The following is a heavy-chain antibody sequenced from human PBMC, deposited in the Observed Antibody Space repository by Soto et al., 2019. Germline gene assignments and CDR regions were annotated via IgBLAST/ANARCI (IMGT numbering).Heavy chain of an antibody. J-gene: IGHJ4*02. CDR3: ARGDRPGLFDY. CDR2: ISSSSSYI. CDR1: GFTFSSYS. Sequence: GGSLRLSCAASGFTFSSYSMNWVRQAPGKGLEWVSSISSSSSYIYYADSVEGRFTISRDNAKNSLYLQMNSLRAEDTAVYYCARGDRPGLFDYWGQGTLVTVSS. D-gene: IGHD6-6*01. V-gene: IGHV3-21*01.